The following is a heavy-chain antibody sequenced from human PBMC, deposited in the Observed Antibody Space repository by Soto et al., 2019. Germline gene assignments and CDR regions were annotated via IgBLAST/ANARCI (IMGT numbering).Heavy chain of an antibody. CDR1: GFTFTGYY. V-gene: IGHV1-2*02. Sequence: ASVKVSCKASGFTFTGYYMHWVRQAPGQGLEWMGWINPNCGATNYAQKFQGRVTMTADESTSTAYMELSSLRSEDTAVYYCARSSGWYDPHYYYYGMDVWGQGTTVTVSS. CDR3: ARSSGWYDPHYYYYGMDV. J-gene: IGHJ6*02. D-gene: IGHD6-19*01. CDR2: INPNCGAT.